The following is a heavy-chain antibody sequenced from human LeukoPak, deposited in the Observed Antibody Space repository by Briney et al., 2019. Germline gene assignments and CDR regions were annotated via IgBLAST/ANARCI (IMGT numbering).Heavy chain of an antibody. CDR2: ITGSGGST. CDR1: GFTFSSYA. Sequence: GGSLRLSCAASGFTFSSYAMSWVRQAPGKGLEWVSAITGSGGSTYYADSVKGRFTISRDNSKNTLYLQMNSLRAEDTAVYYCAKAHYYGSGSYSQGAGMDVWGKGTTVTVSS. D-gene: IGHD3-10*01. CDR3: AKAHYYGSGSYSQGAGMDV. J-gene: IGHJ6*04. V-gene: IGHV3-23*01.